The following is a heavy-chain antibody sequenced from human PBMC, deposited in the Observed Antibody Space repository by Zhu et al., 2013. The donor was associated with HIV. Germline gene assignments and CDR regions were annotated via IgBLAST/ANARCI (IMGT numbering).Heavy chain of an antibody. J-gene: IGHJ4*02. CDR3: TRDRQRVTFDY. D-gene: IGHD2-21*02. CDR2: VNPYNGVR. V-gene: IGHV1-18*04. CDR1: GFIFTSVG. Sequence: QLVQSELEVKKPGASVKISCKATGFIFTSVGYSWVRQAPGKGFEWIGWVNPYNGVRVPTQRLQDRLTLAADTSTNTVYMELKNLRPDDTAIYYCTRDRQRVTFDYWGQGTLVTVAS.